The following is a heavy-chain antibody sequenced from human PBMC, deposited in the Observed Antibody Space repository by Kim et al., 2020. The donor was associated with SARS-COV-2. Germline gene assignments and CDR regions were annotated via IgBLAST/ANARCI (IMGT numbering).Heavy chain of an antibody. CDR1: GFTFSSYS. Sequence: GGSLRLSCAASGFTFSSYSMNWVRQAPGKGLEWVSSISSSSSYIYYADSVKGRFTISRDNAKNSLYLQMNSLRAEDTAVYYCAREGGAAAGDDHEYFQHWGQGTLVTVSS. CDR3: AREGGAAAGDDHEYFQH. V-gene: IGHV3-21*01. CDR2: ISSSSSYI. J-gene: IGHJ1*01. D-gene: IGHD6-13*01.